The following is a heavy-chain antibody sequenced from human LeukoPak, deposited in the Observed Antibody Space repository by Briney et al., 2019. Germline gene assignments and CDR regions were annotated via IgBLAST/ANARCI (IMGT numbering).Heavy chain of an antibody. V-gene: IGHV3-21*01. J-gene: IGHJ3*02. Sequence: GGSLRLSFAASGFTFSSYSMNWVRQAPGKGLEWVSSISSSSSYIFYADSVKGRFTISRDNAKNSLYLQMNSLRAEDTAVYYCAREQYCSSTSCYRNDAFDIWGQGTMVTVSS. CDR2: ISSSSSYI. CDR3: AREQYCSSTSCYRNDAFDI. D-gene: IGHD2-2*01. CDR1: GFTFSSYS.